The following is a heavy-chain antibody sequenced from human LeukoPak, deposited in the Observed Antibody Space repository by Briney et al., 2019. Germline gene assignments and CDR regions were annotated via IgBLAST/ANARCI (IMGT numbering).Heavy chain of an antibody. CDR1: GFTFSNYN. V-gene: IGHV3-48*04. Sequence: GGSLRLSCAASGFTFSNYNMNWVRQAPGKGLEWVSYISSSSGIIYYADSVKGRFTISRDNAKNLLYLQMDSLRVEDTAVYYCATDFNKGFDPWGQGTLVTVSS. CDR2: ISSSSGII. CDR3: ATDFNKGFDP. D-gene: IGHD1/OR15-1a*01. J-gene: IGHJ5*02.